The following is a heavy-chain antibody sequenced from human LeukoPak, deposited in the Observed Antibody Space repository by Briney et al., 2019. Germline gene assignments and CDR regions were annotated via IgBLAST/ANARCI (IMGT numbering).Heavy chain of an antibody. D-gene: IGHD1-26*01. Sequence: SQTLSLTCTVSGGSISSGSYYWSWIRQPPGKGLEWIGYIYYSGSTYYNPSLKSRVTISVDTSKNQFSLKLSSVTAADTAVYYCARHSGFSGSYYGNYYYYYYMDVWGKGTTVTVSS. CDR1: GGSISSGSYY. V-gene: IGHV4-30-4*08. J-gene: IGHJ6*03. CDR3: ARHSGFSGSYYGNYYYYYYMDV. CDR2: IYYSGST.